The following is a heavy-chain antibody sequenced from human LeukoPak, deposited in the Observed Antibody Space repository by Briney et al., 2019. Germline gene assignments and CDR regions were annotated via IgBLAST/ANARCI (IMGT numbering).Heavy chain of an antibody. V-gene: IGHV3-23*01. Sequence: PGGSLRLSCAASGFTFSSYAMSWVRQAPGKGLEWVSAISGSGGSTYYADSVKGRFTISRDNSKNTLYLQMNSLRAEDTAVYCCAKGYLTAMVTRYDYWGQGTLVTVSS. CDR2: ISGSGGST. J-gene: IGHJ4*02. CDR1: GFTFSSYA. CDR3: AKGYLTAMVTRYDY. D-gene: IGHD5-18*01.